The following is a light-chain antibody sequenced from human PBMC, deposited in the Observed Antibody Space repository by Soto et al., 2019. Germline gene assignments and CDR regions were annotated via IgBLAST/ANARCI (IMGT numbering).Light chain of an antibody. J-gene: IGKJ4*01. CDR3: QQFSIYPLT. V-gene: IGKV1-9*01. Sequence: DIQLTQSPSFLSASVGDRVTITCRASQGITSYLAWYQQKPGKAPKLLIYDASTLQSGVPSRFSGSGSGTEFTLTISSLQPEDFAHYYCQQFSIYPLTFGGGTKVEIK. CDR2: DAS. CDR1: QGITSY.